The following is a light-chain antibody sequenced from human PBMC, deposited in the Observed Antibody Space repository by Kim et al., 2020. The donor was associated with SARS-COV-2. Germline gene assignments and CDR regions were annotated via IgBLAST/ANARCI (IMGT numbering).Light chain of an antibody. CDR3: QAWDSDLYV. J-gene: IGLJ1*01. CDR1: KLGRKY. Sequence: SVSPGQTTNIPCSGDKLGRKYTSWYQQKPGQSPILIIYEDMKRPSGIPERFSGSNSGNTATLTIIGTQTMDEADYYCQAWDSDLYVFGTGTKVTVL. V-gene: IGLV3-1*01. CDR2: EDM.